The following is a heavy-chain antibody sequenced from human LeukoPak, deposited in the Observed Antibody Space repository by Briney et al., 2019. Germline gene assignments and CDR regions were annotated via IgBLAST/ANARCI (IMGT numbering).Heavy chain of an antibody. V-gene: IGHV4-61*01. CDR1: GGSVSSGSYY. Sequence: SETLSLTCTVSGGSVSSGSYYWSWIRQPPGKGLEWIGYIFYSGSTNYNPSLKSRLTMSVDTSKNQFSLKLTSVTAADTAVYYCARDSSGYEVWGRGTLVTVSS. CDR2: IFYSGST. D-gene: IGHD5-12*01. J-gene: IGHJ4*02. CDR3: ARDSSGYEV.